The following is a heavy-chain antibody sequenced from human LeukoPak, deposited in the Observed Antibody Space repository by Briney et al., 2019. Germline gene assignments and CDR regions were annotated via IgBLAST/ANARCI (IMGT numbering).Heavy chain of an antibody. V-gene: IGHV3-23*01. J-gene: IGHJ5*02. CDR1: GFTFSSYA. Sequence: QAGGSLRLSCAASGFTFSSYAMSWVRQAPGKGLERVSAISGSGGSTYYADSVKGRFTISRDNSKNTLYLQMNSLRAEDTAVYYCAKDGGECSSTSCYSYNRFDPWGQGTLVTVSS. CDR2: ISGSGGST. CDR3: AKDGGECSSTSCYSYNRFDP. D-gene: IGHD2-2*01.